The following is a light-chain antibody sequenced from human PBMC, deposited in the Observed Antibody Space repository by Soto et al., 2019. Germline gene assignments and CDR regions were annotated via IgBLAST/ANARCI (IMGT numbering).Light chain of an antibody. CDR2: GAS. CDR3: QQYNNWPWT. J-gene: IGKJ1*01. CDR1: QSVGSN. V-gene: IGKV3-15*01. Sequence: EIVMTQSPATLSVSPGERATPSCRASQSVGSNLAWYQQKPGQAPRLLIYGASTRATGIPARFSGSGSGAEFTLTISSLQSEDFAVYYCQQYNNWPWTFGQGTKVEIK.